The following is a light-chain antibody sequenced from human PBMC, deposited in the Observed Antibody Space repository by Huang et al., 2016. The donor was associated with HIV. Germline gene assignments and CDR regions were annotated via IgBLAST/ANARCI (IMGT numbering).Light chain of an antibody. CDR2: AAS. J-gene: IGKJ1*01. CDR1: QNIFSY. Sequence: IEMTQSPSSLSASIGDRVTITCRASQNIFSYLNWYQQKPGRAPDLLISAASSVRSGVPSRFSGSGSGTDFTLTINSLQPEDFATYFCQQSFATPQTFGQGTTVDIK. V-gene: IGKV1-39*01. CDR3: QQSFATPQT.